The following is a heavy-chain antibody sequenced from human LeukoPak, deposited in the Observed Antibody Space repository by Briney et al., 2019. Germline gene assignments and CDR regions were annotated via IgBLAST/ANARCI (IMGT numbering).Heavy chain of an antibody. CDR1: GFTFSSYS. D-gene: IGHD3-22*01. CDR2: ISSSSSYI. CDR3: ARVWEYYDSSGYGFDY. J-gene: IGHJ4*02. V-gene: IGHV3-21*01. Sequence: GGSLRLSCAASGFTFSSYSMNWVRQAPGKGLEWVSSISSSSSYIYYADSVKGRFTISRDNAKNSLYLQMNSLRAEDTAVYYCARVWEYYDSSGYGFDYWGQGTLVTVSS.